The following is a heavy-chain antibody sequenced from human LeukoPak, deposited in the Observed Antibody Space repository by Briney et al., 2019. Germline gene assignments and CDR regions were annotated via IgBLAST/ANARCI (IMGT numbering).Heavy chain of an antibody. CDR3: ARSCSSGTCPFDY. CDR2: IYFSGST. J-gene: IGHJ4*02. CDR1: GDSIRTYY. Sequence: SETLSLTCTVSGDSIRTYYWSWIRQPPGKGLEWIGYIYFSGSTNYNPSLKSRVTISVDTSKNQFSLKLNSVTAADTAVYYCARSCSSGTCPFDYWGQGTLVTVSS. D-gene: IGHD2-15*01. V-gene: IGHV4-4*09.